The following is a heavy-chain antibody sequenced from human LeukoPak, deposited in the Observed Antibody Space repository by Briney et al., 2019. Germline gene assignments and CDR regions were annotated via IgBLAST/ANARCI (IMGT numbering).Heavy chain of an antibody. CDR2: IYYSGST. J-gene: IGHJ4*02. Sequence: SETLSLTCTVSGGSISSSSYYWGWIRQPPGKGLEWIGSIYYSGSTYYNPSLKSRVTISVDTSKNQFSLKLSSVTAANTAVYYCARDHNPKATYSGSWYPFDYWGQGTLVAVSS. CDR1: GGSISSSSYY. CDR3: ARDHNPKATYSGSWYPFDY. V-gene: IGHV4-39*07. D-gene: IGHD6-13*01.